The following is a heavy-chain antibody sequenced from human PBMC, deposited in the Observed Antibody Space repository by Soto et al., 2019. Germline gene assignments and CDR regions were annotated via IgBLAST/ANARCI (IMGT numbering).Heavy chain of an antibody. Sequence: QVQLQESGPGLVKPSETLSLTCTVSGGTINSDYWSWIRQPPGKGLEWIGYIYYRGNTNYNPSLKSRVTISIDTSKNQFSLKLSSVTAADTAVYYCARDALPGYWGQGTLVTVSS. CDR1: GGTINSDY. V-gene: IGHV4-59*01. CDR3: ARDALPGY. CDR2: IYYRGNT. J-gene: IGHJ4*02.